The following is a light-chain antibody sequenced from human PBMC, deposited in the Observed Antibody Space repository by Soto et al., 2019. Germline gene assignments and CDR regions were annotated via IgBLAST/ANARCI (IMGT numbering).Light chain of an antibody. Sequence: QSALTQPASGSGSPGQSITICCTGTNSDIGGYNYVSWYQQHAGRAPKLVINDVSSRPSGISNRFSGSKSGNTASLTISGLQAEDEANYYCSSYTINSTIVFGGGTKLTVL. J-gene: IGLJ2*01. CDR3: SSYTINSTIV. CDR1: NSDIGGYNY. CDR2: DVS. V-gene: IGLV2-14*03.